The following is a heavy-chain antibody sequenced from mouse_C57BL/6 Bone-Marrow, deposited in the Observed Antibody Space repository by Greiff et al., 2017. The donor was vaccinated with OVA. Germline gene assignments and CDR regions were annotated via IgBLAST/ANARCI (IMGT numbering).Heavy chain of an antibody. CDR2: IDPSDSYT. CDR1: GYTFTSYW. Sequence: VQLQQPGAELVMPGASVKLSCKASGYTFTSYWMHWVKQRPGQGLEWIGEIDPSDSYTNYNQKFKGKSTLTVDNSSSTAYMQLSSLTSEDSAVYYCARDYYGSSVYFDYWGQGTTLTVSS. J-gene: IGHJ2*01. V-gene: IGHV1-69*01. D-gene: IGHD1-1*01. CDR3: ARDYYGSSVYFDY.